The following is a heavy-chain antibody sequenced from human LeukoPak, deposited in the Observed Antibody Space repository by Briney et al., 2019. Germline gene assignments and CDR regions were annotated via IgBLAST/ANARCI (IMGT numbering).Heavy chain of an antibody. V-gene: IGHV3-23*01. CDR1: GFTFSSYA. CDR2: ISGSGGST. Sequence: GSLRLSCAASGFTFSSYAMSWVRQAPGKGMQWVSAISGSGGSTYYADSVKGRFTISRDNSKNTLYLQMNSLRAEDTAVYCCAKGGQDYCSGGSCYPYYYYGMDVWGQGTTVTVSS. CDR3: AKGGQDYCSGGSCYPYYYYGMDV. D-gene: IGHD2-15*01. J-gene: IGHJ6*02.